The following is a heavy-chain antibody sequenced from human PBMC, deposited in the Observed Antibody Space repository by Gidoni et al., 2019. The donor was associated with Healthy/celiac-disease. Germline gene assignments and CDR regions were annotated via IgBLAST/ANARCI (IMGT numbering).Heavy chain of an antibody. J-gene: IGHJ4*02. CDR3: APTIVGATVDY. D-gene: IGHD1-26*01. V-gene: IGHV3-23*01. Sequence: EVQLLESGGGLVQPGGSLRLPCAASGFTFSSSAMCSVRQAPGMGLEWVSAISGSGGSTYYADSVKGRFTISRDNSKNTLYLQMNSLRAEDTAVYYCAPTIVGATVDYWGQGTLVTVSS. CDR2: ISGSGGST. CDR1: GFTFSSSA.